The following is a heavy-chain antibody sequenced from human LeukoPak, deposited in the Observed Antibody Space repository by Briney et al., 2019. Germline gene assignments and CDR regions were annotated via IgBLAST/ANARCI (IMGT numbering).Heavy chain of an antibody. V-gene: IGHV1-46*01. J-gene: IGHJ4*02. Sequence: GASVKVSCKASGYTFTSYDINWVRQAPGQGLEWMGIINPSGGSTSYAQKFQGRVTMTRDTSTSTVYMELSSLRSEDTAVYYCARVPIYYYDSSGYSLDYWGQGTLVTVSS. CDR3: ARVPIYYYDSSGYSLDY. D-gene: IGHD3-22*01. CDR1: GYTFTSYD. CDR2: INPSGGST.